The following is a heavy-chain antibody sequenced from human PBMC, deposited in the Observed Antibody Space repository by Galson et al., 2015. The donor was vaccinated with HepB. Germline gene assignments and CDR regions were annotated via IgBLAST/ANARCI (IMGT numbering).Heavy chain of an antibody. Sequence: QSGAEVKKPGESLRISCQGSGYRFTNYWIAWVRQMPGKGLEWMGIIHPSDSDTRYSPSFKGQVTISADKSNAIAYVQWSSLRASDSSIYYCARGASSHPGYYGLDVWGQGTAVIVSS. CDR1: GYRFTNYW. CDR2: IHPSDSDT. V-gene: IGHV5-51*01. J-gene: IGHJ6*02. D-gene: IGHD3-3*01. CDR3: ARGASSHPGYYGLDV.